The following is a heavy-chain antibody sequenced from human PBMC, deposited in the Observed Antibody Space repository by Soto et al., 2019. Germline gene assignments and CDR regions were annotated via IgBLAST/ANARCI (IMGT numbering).Heavy chain of an antibody. J-gene: IGHJ4*02. CDR1: GGSVSSGSYY. Sequence: PSETLSLTCTVSGGSVSSGSYYWSWIRQPPGKGLEWIGYIYYSGSTNYNPSLKSRVTMSVDTSKNQFSLKLSSVTAADTAVYYCARSLYYAKDSYVDYWGQGTLVTVSS. CDR2: IYYSGST. V-gene: IGHV4-61*01. D-gene: IGHD3-16*01. CDR3: ARSLYYAKDSYVDY.